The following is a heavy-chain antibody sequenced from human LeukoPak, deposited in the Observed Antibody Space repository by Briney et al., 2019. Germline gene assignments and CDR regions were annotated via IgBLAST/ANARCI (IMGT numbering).Heavy chain of an antibody. J-gene: IGHJ6*02. CDR1: GITFSSYA. D-gene: IGHD3-10*01. V-gene: IGHV3-23*01. CDR3: ARSVINYYYGMDV. CDR2: ISGSGETT. Sequence: PGGSLRLSCAASGITFSSYAMNWVRQAPGKGLEWVSAISGSGETTYYADSVKGRFTISRDNSKNTLYMQMNSLRVEDTAVYYCARSVINYYYGMDVWGQGTTVTVSS.